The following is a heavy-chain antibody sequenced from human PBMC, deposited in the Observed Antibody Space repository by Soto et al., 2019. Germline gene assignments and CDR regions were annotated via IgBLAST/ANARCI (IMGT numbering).Heavy chain of an antibody. CDR3: AREIYYDSSGYPPHGY. Sequence: GASVKVSCKASGGTFSSYTISWVRQAPGQGLEWMGRIIPILGIANYAQKFQGRVTITADKSTSTAYMELSSLRSEDTAVYYCAREIYYDSSGYPPHGYWGQGTLVTVSS. J-gene: IGHJ4*02. D-gene: IGHD3-22*01. CDR2: IIPILGIA. V-gene: IGHV1-69*04. CDR1: GGTFSSYT.